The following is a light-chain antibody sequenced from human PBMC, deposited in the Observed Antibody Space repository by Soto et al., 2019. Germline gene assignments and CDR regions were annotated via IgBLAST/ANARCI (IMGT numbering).Light chain of an antibody. CDR2: AAS. J-gene: IGKJ5*01. CDR3: QQTYTGAN. Sequence: DIQMTQSPSSLSASIGDRLTITCRAGQTIGSHLNWYQQKPGKAPKLLIFAASNLQSGVPSRFSGSGSGTDFTLTINSLQPEEFASYYCQQTYTGANFGQGTRLENK. V-gene: IGKV1-39*01. CDR1: QTIGSH.